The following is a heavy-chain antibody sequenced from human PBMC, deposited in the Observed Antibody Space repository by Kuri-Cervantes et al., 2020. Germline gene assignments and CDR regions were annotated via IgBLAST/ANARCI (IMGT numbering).Heavy chain of an antibody. Sequence: SETLSPTCTVSGGSVTSRNYYWSWIRQPPGQGLEWIGRIYTSGSTNYNPSLKSRVTISVDKSKNQFSLKLSSVTAADTAVYYCARGRGGWTYYYYYMDVWGKGTTVTVSS. CDR2: IYTSGST. V-gene: IGHV4-61*01. CDR1: GGSVTSRNYY. CDR3: ARGRGGWTYYYYYMDV. J-gene: IGHJ6*03. D-gene: IGHD6-19*01.